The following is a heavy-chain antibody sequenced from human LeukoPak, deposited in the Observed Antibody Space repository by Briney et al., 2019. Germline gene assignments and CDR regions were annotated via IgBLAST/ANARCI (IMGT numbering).Heavy chain of an antibody. Sequence: PGGSLRLSCAASGFTFSSYSMSWVRQAPGKGLEWVSSISSSSSYIYHADSVKGRFTTSSDNAKNSLYLQMNSLRAEDTPVYYCARVGKPGTGYGMDVWGQGTTVTVSS. J-gene: IGHJ6*02. V-gene: IGHV3-21*01. CDR2: ISSSSSYI. CDR1: GFTFSSYS. CDR3: ARVGKPGTGYGMDV. D-gene: IGHD2-8*02.